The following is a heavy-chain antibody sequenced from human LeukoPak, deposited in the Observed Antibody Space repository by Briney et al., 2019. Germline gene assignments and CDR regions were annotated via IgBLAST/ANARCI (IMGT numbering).Heavy chain of an antibody. CDR2: INTNTGNP. CDR1: GYTFTSYA. J-gene: IGHJ6*02. CDR3: ARVLRSSSWWDYYYYGMDV. Sequence: ASVKVSCKASGYTFTSYAMNWVRQAPGQGLEWMGWINTNTGNPTYAQGFTGRFVFSLDTSVSTAYLQISSLKAEDTAVYYCARVLRSSSWWDYYYYGMDVWGQGTTVTVSS. D-gene: IGHD6-13*01. V-gene: IGHV7-4-1*02.